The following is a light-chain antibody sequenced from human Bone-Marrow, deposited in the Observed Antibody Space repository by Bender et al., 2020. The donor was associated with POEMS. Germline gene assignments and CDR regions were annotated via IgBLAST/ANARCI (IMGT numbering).Light chain of an antibody. Sequence: QSALTQPASVSGSPGQSITISCAGTSSDVGNYDVVSWYQHHPGKAPKLIIFETRKRPSGVSNRFSPSKSGNTASLTISGLQGEDDADYICCSFAGSYTVVFGGGTKLTVL. J-gene: IGLJ2*01. CDR2: ETR. V-gene: IGLV2-23*01. CDR3: CSFAGSYTVV. CDR1: SSDVGNYDV.